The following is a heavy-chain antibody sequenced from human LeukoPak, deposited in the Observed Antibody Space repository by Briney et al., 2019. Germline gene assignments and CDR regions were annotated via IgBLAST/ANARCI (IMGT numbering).Heavy chain of an antibody. CDR1: GFTFSSYW. D-gene: IGHD3-10*01. CDR2: RKQDGSEK. CDR3: ASDREYYYGSGSFDY. V-gene: IGHV3-7*04. Sequence: PGGSLRLSCAASGFTFSSYWMSWVRQAPGTGQEWVSNRKQDGSEKYYVDSVKGRCTISRDNAKNSLYLQMNSLRAEDTAVYYCASDREYYYGSGSFDYWGQGALVTVSS. J-gene: IGHJ4*02.